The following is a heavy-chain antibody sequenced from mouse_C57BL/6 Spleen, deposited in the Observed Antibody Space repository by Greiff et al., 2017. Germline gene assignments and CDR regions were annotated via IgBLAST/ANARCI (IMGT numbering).Heavy chain of an antibody. D-gene: IGHD1-1*01. CDR1: GFSLSTFGMG. CDR3: ARIYYGSSYWYFDV. V-gene: IGHV8-8*01. CDR2: SWWNDDK. J-gene: IGHJ1*03. Sequence: QVTLKEPGPGILQPSQTLSLTCSFSGFSLSTFGMGVGWIRQPSGKGLEWLAHSWWNDDKYYNPTLKSRLTISKDTSKNQVFLKIANVYTADTATYYCARIYYGSSYWYFDVWGTGTTVTVSS.